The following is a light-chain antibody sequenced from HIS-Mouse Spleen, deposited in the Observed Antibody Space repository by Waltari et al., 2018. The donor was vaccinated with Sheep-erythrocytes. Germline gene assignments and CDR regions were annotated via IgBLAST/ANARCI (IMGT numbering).Light chain of an antibody. CDR1: QGISSY. CDR2: AAS. Sequence: AIRLTRSPPSPSASPRDRVTITCRPSQGISSYLAWHQQKPGKAPKLLIYAASTLQSGVPSRFSGSGSGTDFTLTISCLQSENFATYYCQQYYSYPYTFGQGTKLEIK. J-gene: IGKJ2*01. CDR3: QQYYSYPYT. V-gene: IGKV1-8*01.